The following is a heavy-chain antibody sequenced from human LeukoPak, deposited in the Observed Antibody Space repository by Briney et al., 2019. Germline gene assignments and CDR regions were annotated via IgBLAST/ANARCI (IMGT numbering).Heavy chain of an antibody. V-gene: IGHV3-23*01. Sequence: PGGSLRLSCAASAFTFSTYAMSWVRQAPGKGLEWVSAISGSGGSTHYADSVRGRFTISRDNSKSTLYLQMNSLRDEDTAIYYCAKDIQLSAWGLGTMVTVSS. CDR3: AKDIQLSA. J-gene: IGHJ3*01. CDR1: AFTFSTYA. CDR2: ISGSGGST. D-gene: IGHD5-24*01.